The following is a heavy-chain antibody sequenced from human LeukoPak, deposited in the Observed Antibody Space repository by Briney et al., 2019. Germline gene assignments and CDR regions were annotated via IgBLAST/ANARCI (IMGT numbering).Heavy chain of an antibody. V-gene: IGHV3-30*04. J-gene: IGHJ4*02. Sequence: GSLRLSCAASGFTFSSYVMHWVRQAPGKGLEWVAIISYDGRNEYYADSVKGRFTISRDNSKNTLYLQMNSLTADDTAVYYCARGDPYDTTGYPSDYWGQGTLVTVSS. CDR2: ISYDGRNE. D-gene: IGHD3-22*01. CDR1: GFTFSSYV. CDR3: ARGDPYDTTGYPSDY.